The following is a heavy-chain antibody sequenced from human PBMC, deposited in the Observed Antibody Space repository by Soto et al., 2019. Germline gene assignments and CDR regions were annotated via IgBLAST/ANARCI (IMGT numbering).Heavy chain of an antibody. J-gene: IGHJ5*02. CDR3: ARGGGYCSGGSCGWFDP. D-gene: IGHD2-15*01. CDR1: GGTFSSYT. V-gene: IGHV1-69*02. Sequence: QVQLVQSGAEVKKPGSSVKVSCKASGGTFSSYTISWVRQAPGLGLEWMGRIIPILGIANYAQKFQGRVTITADKSTSTAYMELSSLRSEDTAVYYCARGGGYCSGGSCGWFDPWGQGTLVTVSS. CDR2: IIPILGIA.